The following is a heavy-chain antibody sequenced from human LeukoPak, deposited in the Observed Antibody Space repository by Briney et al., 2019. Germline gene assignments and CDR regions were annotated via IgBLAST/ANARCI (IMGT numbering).Heavy chain of an antibody. CDR1: GGSFSGYY. J-gene: IGHJ4*02. Sequence: SETLSLTCAVCGGSFSGYYWSWIRQPPGKGLEWIGEINHSGSTNYNPSLKSRVTISVDTSKNQFSLKLSSVTAADTAVYYCARRLWGYYFDYWGQGTLVTVSS. D-gene: IGHD3-16*01. CDR3: ARRLWGYYFDY. V-gene: IGHV4-34*01. CDR2: INHSGST.